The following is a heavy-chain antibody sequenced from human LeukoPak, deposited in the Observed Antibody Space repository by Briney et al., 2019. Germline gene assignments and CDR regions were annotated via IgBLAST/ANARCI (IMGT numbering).Heavy chain of an antibody. J-gene: IGHJ6*03. CDR2: IYTSGTT. Sequence: SETLSLTCTVSGASISSGGYWTWIRQAAGKGLEWIGRIYTSGTTNYNPSLKGRVTISVDPSKNQFSLKLRSATAADTAVYYCARDLGYGYYFYYYMDVWGKGTTVTVSS. V-gene: IGHV4-61*02. CDR1: GASISSGGY. CDR3: ARDLGYGYYFYYYMDV. D-gene: IGHD5-18*01.